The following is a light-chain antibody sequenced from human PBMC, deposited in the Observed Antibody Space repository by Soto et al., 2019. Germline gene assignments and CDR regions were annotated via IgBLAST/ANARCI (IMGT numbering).Light chain of an antibody. CDR2: GAS. J-gene: IGKJ5*01. Sequence: EVVVTQSQATLSVSPGERATLSCLASQSVSSNLAWYQQEPGQAPRLLIYGASTRATGIPARFSGSGSGTEFTLTISSLQSEDFAVYYCHQYDNWPKTFGQGTRLEIK. V-gene: IGKV3-15*01. CDR1: QSVSSN. CDR3: HQYDNWPKT.